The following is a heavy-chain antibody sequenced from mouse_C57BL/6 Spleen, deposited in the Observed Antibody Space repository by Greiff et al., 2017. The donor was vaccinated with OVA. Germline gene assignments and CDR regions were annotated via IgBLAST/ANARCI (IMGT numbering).Heavy chain of an antibody. V-gene: IGHV5-17*01. Sequence: DVMLVESGGGLVKPGGSLKLSCAASGFTFSDYGMHWVRQAPEKGLEWVAYISSGSSTIYYADTVKGRFTISRDNAKNTLFLQMTSLRSEDTAMYYCARRVITTVTDRYYAMDYWGQGTSVTVSS. CDR3: ARRVITTVTDRYYAMDY. CDR2: ISSGSSTI. J-gene: IGHJ4*01. D-gene: IGHD1-1*01. CDR1: GFTFSDYG.